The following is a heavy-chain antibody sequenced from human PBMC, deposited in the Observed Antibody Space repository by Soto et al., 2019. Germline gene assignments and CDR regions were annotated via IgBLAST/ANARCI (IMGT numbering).Heavy chain of an antibody. V-gene: IGHV3-74*01. Sequence: EVQLVESGGGPVQPGGSLRISCAASGFTFSSYWMSWVRQVPGKGLVWVSRIIGDGSVTNYADSVKGRFTISRDNAKNTLYLQMNSLRVEDTAVYYCARGLEGYSVIVYWGQGTLVTVSS. J-gene: IGHJ4*02. CDR1: GFTFSSYW. CDR3: ARGLEGYSVIVY. CDR2: IIGDGSVT. D-gene: IGHD5-12*01.